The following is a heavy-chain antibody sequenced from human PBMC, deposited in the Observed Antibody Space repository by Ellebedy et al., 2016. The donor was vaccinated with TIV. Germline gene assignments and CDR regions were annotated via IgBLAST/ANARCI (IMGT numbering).Heavy chain of an antibody. CDR1: GYSFAAYY. J-gene: IGHJ6*02. V-gene: IGHV1-2*02. Sequence: AASVKVSCKTSGYSFAAYYIHWVRQAPGRGLEWMGWINPHSGGTNYAQKFQGRVTMTRDTSISTSYLELRRLRSDDPAVYYCAKDGTVATMAATYYGLDVWGQGTTVTVSS. D-gene: IGHD5-24*01. CDR2: INPHSGGT. CDR3: AKDGTVATMAATYYGLDV.